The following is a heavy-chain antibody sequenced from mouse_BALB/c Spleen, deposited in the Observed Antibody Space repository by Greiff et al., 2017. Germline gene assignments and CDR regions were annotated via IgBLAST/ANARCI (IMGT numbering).Heavy chain of an antibody. CDR2: INPSSGYT. CDR1: GYTFTSYT. V-gene: IGHV1-4*02. J-gene: IGHJ4*01. D-gene: IGHD1-1*01. Sequence: QVQLQQSAAELARPGASVKMSCKASGYTFTSYTMHWVKQRPGQGLEWIGYINPSSGYTEYNQKFKDKTTLTADKSSSTAYMQLSSLTSEDSAVYYCARWLITTVVEVYAMDYWGQGTSVTVSS. CDR3: ARWLITTVVEVYAMDY.